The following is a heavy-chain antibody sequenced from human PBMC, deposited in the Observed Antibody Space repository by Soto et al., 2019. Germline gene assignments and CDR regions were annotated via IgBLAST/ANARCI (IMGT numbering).Heavy chain of an antibody. V-gene: IGHV3-30*18. Sequence: QVQLVESGGGLVQPGRSLRLSCAASGFTFSSYGMHWVRQAPGKGLEWVAVISYDGSNKYYADSVKGRFTISRDNSNNTLYLKMNSLRAKDTAVYYCAKDKRAVVVTAPFDYWGQGTMVTVSS. D-gene: IGHD2-21*02. J-gene: IGHJ4*02. CDR2: ISYDGSNK. CDR1: GFTFSSYG. CDR3: AKDKRAVVVTAPFDY.